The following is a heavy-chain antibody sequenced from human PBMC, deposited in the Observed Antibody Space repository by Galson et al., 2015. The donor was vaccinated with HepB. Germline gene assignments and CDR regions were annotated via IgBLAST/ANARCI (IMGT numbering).Heavy chain of an antibody. CDR3: ATYVGHGVSIDC. CDR1: GFTFSDAW. J-gene: IGHJ4*02. CDR2: IKSKADGGTT. V-gene: IGHV3-15*01. Sequence: SLRLSCAASGFTFSDAWMSWVRQAPGKGLEWVGRIKSKADGGTTDYAAPVKGRFTISRDDSNNNLFLQISSLKTEDTGMYFCATYVGHGVSIDCWGQGTHVTVSS. D-gene: IGHD3-10*02.